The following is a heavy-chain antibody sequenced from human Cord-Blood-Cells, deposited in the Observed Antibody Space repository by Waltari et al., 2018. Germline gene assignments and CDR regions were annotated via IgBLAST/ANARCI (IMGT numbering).Heavy chain of an antibody. Sequence: QVQLQQWGAGLLKPSETLSLTCAVYGGSFSGYYWSWIRQPPGKGLEWIGEINHIGSTNYNPSLKSRVTISVDTSKNQFSLKLSSVTAADTAVYYCARVYYDYVYGMDVWGQGTTVTVSS. V-gene: IGHV4-34*01. CDR2: INHIGST. D-gene: IGHD3-16*01. J-gene: IGHJ6*02. CDR1: GGSFSGYY. CDR3: ARVYYDYVYGMDV.